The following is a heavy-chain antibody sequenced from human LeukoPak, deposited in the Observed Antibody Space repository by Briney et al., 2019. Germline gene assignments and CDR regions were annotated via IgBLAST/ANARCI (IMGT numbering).Heavy chain of an antibody. CDR3: AKDQAHNWNYVRAIDY. CDR1: GFTFSTYA. V-gene: IGHV3-30*02. Sequence: GGSLRLSCAASGFTFSTYAMSWVRQAPGKGLEWVAFIRYDGSNEYYADSVKGRFTISRDNSKSTLFLQMNSLRTEDTAVYYCAKDQAHNWNYVRAIDYWGQGTPVTVSS. CDR2: IRYDGSNE. J-gene: IGHJ4*02. D-gene: IGHD1-7*01.